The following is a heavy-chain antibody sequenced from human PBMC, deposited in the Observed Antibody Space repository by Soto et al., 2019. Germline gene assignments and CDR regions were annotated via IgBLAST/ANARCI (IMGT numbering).Heavy chain of an antibody. J-gene: IGHJ6*02. CDR3: ARERRNWSCWRVGHGMDV. Sequence: GGSLRLSCAASGFIFSSYSMNWVRQAPGKGLEWVSSISSSSSNIYYADSVKRRFSISRDNAKNSVWLQMSSLRDEDTAIYYCARERRNWSCWRVGHGMDVWGQGTTVTVSS. CDR1: GFIFSSYS. V-gene: IGHV3-21*01. CDR2: ISSSSSNI. D-gene: IGHD1-20*01.